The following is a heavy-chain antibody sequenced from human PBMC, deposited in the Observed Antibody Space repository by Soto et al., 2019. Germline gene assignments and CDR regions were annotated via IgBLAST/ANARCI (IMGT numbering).Heavy chain of an antibody. Sequence: SVKVAGKASGFALINSAIQLVRQARGQRLEWMGWIVVGSGHINYAQKFQERLSITRDMSTSTAYRELSSLTLEDPAVYYFSSDQAAGATFYFWGPRAPVPISS. CDR1: GFALINSA. CDR2: IVVGSGHI. D-gene: IGHD6-25*01. V-gene: IGHV1-58*02. CDR3: SSDQAAGATFYF. J-gene: IGHJ1*01.